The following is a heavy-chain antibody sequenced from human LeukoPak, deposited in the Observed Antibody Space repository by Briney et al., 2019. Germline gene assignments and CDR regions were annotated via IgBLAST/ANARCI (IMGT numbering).Heavy chain of an antibody. CDR3: ARGGAYDSSGYSPDY. Sequence: SETLSLTCTVSGGSISNYYWSWMRQPAGKGLEWIGRIHSSGSTNYNPSLKSRVTMSVDTSRNQFSLKLNSVTAADTAVYFCARGGAYDSSGYSPDYWGQGTLVTVSS. CDR1: GGSISNYY. D-gene: IGHD3-22*01. CDR2: IHSSGST. V-gene: IGHV4-4*07. J-gene: IGHJ4*02.